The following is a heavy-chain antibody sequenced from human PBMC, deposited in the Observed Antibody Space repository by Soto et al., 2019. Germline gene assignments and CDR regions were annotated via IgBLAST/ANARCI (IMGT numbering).Heavy chain of an antibody. CDR2: ISWNSGSI. D-gene: IGHD3-10*01. CDR3: AKDIRGTMVRGVLMDV. CDR1: GFTFDDYA. V-gene: IGHV3-9*01. J-gene: IGHJ6*04. Sequence: GGSLRLSCAASGFTFDDYAMHWVRQAPGKGLEWVSGISWNSGSIGYADSVKGRFTISRDNAKNSLYLQMNSLRAEDTALYYCAKDIRGTMVRGVLMDVWGKGTTVTVSS.